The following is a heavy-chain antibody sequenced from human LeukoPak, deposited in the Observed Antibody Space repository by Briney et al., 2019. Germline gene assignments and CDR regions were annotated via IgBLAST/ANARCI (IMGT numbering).Heavy chain of an antibody. Sequence: ASVKVSCKASGGTFSSYAISWVRQAPGQGLEWMGGVIPIFGTANYAQKFQGRVTITTDESTSTAYMELSSLRSEDTAVYYCASPWGFGETGWGQGTLVTVSS. CDR2: VIPIFGTA. V-gene: IGHV1-69*05. D-gene: IGHD3-10*01. J-gene: IGHJ4*02. CDR1: GGTFSSYA. CDR3: ASPWGFGETG.